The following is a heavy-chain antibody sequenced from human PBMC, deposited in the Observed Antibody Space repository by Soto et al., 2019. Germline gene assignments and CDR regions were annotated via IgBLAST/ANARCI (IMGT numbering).Heavy chain of an antibody. J-gene: IGHJ1*01. CDR1: GGSFSGFY. Sequence: QVQVQQWGAGLVKPSETLSLTCAVPGGSFSGFYWSWIRQPPGKGLEWIGEMNHIGITHYNPSLGSRVTISVDTSENQHSLRLDSVTAADTAVYYCTRGYAENWHTPHYWCQGTLVTVSS. D-gene: IGHD5-12*01. V-gene: IGHV4-34*06. CDR3: TRGYAENWHTPHY. CDR2: MNHIGIT.